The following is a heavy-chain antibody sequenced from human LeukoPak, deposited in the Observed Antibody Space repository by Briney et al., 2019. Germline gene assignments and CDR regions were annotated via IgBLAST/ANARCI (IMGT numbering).Heavy chain of an antibody. V-gene: IGHV3-23*01. D-gene: IGHD3-16*01. J-gene: IGHJ6*03. CDR3: AKDGSWGDYYFYFYIDV. CDR1: RFTFSNSA. Sequence: GGSLRLSCEASRFTFSNSAMSWVRPAPGKGVEWVSRIIVSGHYTYYADSAKGRFTISRDNSKNTLYLQMNSLRDEDTALYYCAKDGSWGDYYFYFYIDVWGKGTTVTVSS. CDR2: IIVSGHYT.